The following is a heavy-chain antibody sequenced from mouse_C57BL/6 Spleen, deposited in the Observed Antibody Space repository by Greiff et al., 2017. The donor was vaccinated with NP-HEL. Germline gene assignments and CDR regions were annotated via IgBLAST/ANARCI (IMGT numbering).Heavy chain of an antibody. CDR3: TTRVPRAMDY. CDR1: VFHLPASY. Sequence: SFHFSFPSSVFHLPASYLPFFTPRPDPGLEWIGRIDPEDGDTEYAPKFQGKATMTADTSSNTAYLQLSSLTSEDTAVYYCTTRVPRAMDYWGQGTSVTVSS. J-gene: IGHJ4*01. V-gene: IGHV14-1*01. D-gene: IGHD5-1*01. CDR2: IDPEDGDT.